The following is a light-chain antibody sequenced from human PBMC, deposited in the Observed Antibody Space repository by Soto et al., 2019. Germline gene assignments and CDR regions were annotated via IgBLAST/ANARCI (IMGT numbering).Light chain of an antibody. J-gene: IGLJ2*01. Sequence: QSVLTQPPSVSAAPGQKVTISCSGSSSNIGNNYVSWYQQLPGTAPKLLIYDNDKRPSGIPDRFSGSKSGTSATLGVTGLQTGDEADYYCATWDSSLSAGVFGGGTQLTAL. CDR2: DND. V-gene: IGLV1-51*01. CDR1: SSNIGNNY. CDR3: ATWDSSLSAGV.